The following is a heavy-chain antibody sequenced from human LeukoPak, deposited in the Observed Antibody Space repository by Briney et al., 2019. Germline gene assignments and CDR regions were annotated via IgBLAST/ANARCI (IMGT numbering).Heavy chain of an antibody. J-gene: IGHJ5*02. CDR1: GFTFSSYG. CDR2: IWYDGSNK. CDR3: ARDQGSIAAADNWFDP. D-gene: IGHD6-13*01. V-gene: IGHV3-33*01. Sequence: PGGSLRLSCAASGFTFSSYGMHWVRQAPGKGLEWVAVIWYDGSNKYYADSVKGRFTISRDNSKNTLYLQMNSLRAEDTAVYYCARDQGSIAAADNWFDPWGQGTLVTVSS.